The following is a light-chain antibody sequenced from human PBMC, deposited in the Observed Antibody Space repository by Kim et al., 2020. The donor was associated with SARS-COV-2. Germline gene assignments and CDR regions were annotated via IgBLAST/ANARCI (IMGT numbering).Light chain of an antibody. J-gene: IGLJ1*01. Sequence: KITISCSGSSSNIGNNYVSWYKQLPGTAPKLLIYDNNKRPSGIPDRFSGSKSGTSATLGITGLQTGDEADYYCGTWDSSLSAGYVFGTGTKVTVL. CDR3: GTWDSSLSAGYV. V-gene: IGLV1-51*01. CDR1: SSNIGNNY. CDR2: DNN.